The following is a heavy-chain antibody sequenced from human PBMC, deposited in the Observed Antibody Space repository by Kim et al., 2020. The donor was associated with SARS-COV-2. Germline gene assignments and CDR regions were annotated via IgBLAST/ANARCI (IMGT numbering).Heavy chain of an antibody. J-gene: IGHJ6*02. V-gene: IGHV4-34*01. D-gene: IGHD6-19*01. CDR3: ALYSSGWYPHPLNYGMDV. CDR2: INHSGST. Sequence: SETLSLTCAVYGGSFSGYYWSWIRQPPGKGLEWIGEINHSGSTNYNPSLKSRVTISVDTSKNQFSLKLSSVTAADTAVYYCALYSSGWYPHPLNYGMDVWGQGTTVTVSS. CDR1: GGSFSGYY.